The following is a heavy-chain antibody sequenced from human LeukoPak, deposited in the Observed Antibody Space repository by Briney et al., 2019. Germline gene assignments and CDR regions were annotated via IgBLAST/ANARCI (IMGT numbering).Heavy chain of an antibody. CDR2: IKQDGTEK. Sequence: GGSLRLSCVASGFTFSTFWMTWVRQAPGKVLEWVANIKQDGTEKYYVDSVKGRFTISRENAKNSLYLQMNSLRAGDTAVYYCARGSGSSSWYSLDCWGQGTLVTVSS. V-gene: IGHV3-7*01. J-gene: IGHJ4*02. D-gene: IGHD6-13*01. CDR1: GFTFSTFW. CDR3: ARGSGSSSWYSLDC.